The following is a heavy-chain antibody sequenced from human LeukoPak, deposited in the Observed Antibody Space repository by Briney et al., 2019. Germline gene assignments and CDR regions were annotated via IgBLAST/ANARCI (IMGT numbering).Heavy chain of an antibody. D-gene: IGHD1-26*01. V-gene: IGHV3-74*01. CDR1: GFTLSSYW. CDR3: ARDGIVGSPLLKFDY. CDR2: IDPDGSTT. Sequence: GGSLRLSCAASGFTLSSYWMHWVRQAPGEGLVWVSRIDPDGSTTNYADSVKGRFTISRDNSKNTLYLQMNSLRAEDTAVYYCARDGIVGSPLLKFDYWGQGTLVTVSS. J-gene: IGHJ4*02.